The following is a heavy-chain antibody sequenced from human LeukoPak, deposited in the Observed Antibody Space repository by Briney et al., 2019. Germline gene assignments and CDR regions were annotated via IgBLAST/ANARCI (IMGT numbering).Heavy chain of an antibody. CDR2: INANSGDT. J-gene: IGHJ5*02. D-gene: IGHD3-9*01. CDR1: GYTFSGHY. CDR3: ANTYYDILTGYPAPPFDP. V-gene: IGHV1-2*02. Sequence: ASVKVSCKASGYTFSGHYMHWVRQAPGQGLEWMGWINANSGDTRSVQKFQGRVTMTRDTSISTAYMEVSSLRSDDTAVYYCANTYYDILTGYPAPPFDPWGQGTLVTVSS.